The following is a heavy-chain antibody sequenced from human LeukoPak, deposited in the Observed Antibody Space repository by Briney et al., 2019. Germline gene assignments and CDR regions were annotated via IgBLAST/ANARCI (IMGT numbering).Heavy chain of an antibody. Sequence: SETLSLTCAVYGGSFSGYYWSWIRQPPGKGLEWIGYIYYSGSTNYNPSLKSRVTIPVDTSKNQFSLKLSSVTAADTAVYYCARDHKYSSSSGFDYWGQGTLVTVSS. CDR3: ARDHKYSSSSGFDY. CDR2: IYYSGST. V-gene: IGHV4-59*01. CDR1: GGSFSGYY. J-gene: IGHJ4*02. D-gene: IGHD6-6*01.